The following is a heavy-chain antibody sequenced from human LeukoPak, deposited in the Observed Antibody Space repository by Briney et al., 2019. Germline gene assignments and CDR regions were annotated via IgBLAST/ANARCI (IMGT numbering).Heavy chain of an antibody. CDR3: ARVIAVAGRGPYYFDY. J-gene: IGHJ4*02. Sequence: GASVKVSCKASGYTFTSYYMHWVRQAPAQGLEWMGIVNPSGGSTSYAQKFQGRVTMTRDTSTSTVYMELSSLRSEDTAVYYCARVIAVAGRGPYYFDYWGQGTLVTVSS. D-gene: IGHD6-19*01. V-gene: IGHV1-46*03. CDR2: VNPSGGST. CDR1: GYTFTSYY.